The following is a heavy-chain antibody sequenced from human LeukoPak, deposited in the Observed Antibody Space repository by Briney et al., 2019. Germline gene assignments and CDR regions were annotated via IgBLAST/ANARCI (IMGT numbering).Heavy chain of an antibody. CDR1: VGSISSYY. Sequence: SETLSLTCTVSVGSISSYYLSRIRQPPGKGLEWIGYIYYSGSTNYNPSLKRRVSISVDTSKNQFSLQLSSVTAADTAVYYCARGRFGYGMDVWGQGTTVTVSS. CDR2: IYYSGST. J-gene: IGHJ6*02. V-gene: IGHV4-59*01. CDR3: ARGRFGYGMDV. D-gene: IGHD3-10*01.